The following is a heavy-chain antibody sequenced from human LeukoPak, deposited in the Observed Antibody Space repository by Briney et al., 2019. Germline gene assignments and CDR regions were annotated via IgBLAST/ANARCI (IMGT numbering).Heavy chain of an antibody. CDR3: ARHGDSWTFDY. CDR2: LDYSGSP. V-gene: IGHV4-59*08. CDR1: GGSISSYY. Sequence: LETLSLTCTVSGGSISSYYWSWIRLPPGKGLEWIGFLDYSGSPNYNPSFKSRLTVSVDTSKNQFPLKLRSVTAADTAVYYCARHGDSWTFDYWGQGTLVTVSS. D-gene: IGHD6-13*01. J-gene: IGHJ4*02.